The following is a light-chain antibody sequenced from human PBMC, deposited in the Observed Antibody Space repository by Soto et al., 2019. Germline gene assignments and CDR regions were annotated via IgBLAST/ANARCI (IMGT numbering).Light chain of an antibody. Sequence: AIQMTQSPSSLSASVGDRVTITCRASRDIGNDLGWYQQKPGKAPKHLIFAASNLQSGVPSRFSGGGSCTDFTLTISSLQADDFATYYCLQHFNFSWTFGQGTKV. J-gene: IGKJ1*01. CDR2: AAS. CDR1: RDIGND. V-gene: IGKV1-6*01. CDR3: LQHFNFSWT.